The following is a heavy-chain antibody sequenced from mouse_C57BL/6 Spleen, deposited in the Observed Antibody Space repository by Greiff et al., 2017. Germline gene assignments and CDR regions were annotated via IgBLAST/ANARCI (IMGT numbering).Heavy chain of an antibody. CDR1: GYSFTDYN. V-gene: IGHV1-39*01. J-gene: IGHJ4*01. Sequence: LEESGPELVKPGASVKISCKASGYSFTDYNMNWVKQSNGKSLEWIGVINPNYGTTSYNQKFKGKATLTVDQSSSTAYMQLNSLTSEDSAVYYCARRGGFITTSYYYAMDYWGQGTSVTVSS. D-gene: IGHD1-1*01. CDR3: ARRGGFITTSYYYAMDY. CDR2: INPNYGTT.